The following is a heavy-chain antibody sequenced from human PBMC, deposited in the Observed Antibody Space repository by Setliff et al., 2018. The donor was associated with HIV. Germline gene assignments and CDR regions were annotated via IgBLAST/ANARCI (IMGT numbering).Heavy chain of an antibody. V-gene: IGHV1-18*01. CDR3: ARVPGDYGDNPIDY. Sequence: ASVKVSCKASGYNFFSYGISWVRQAPGQGLEWMGWISTFDGNTDYAQNVQDRVTMTTDTSTSTVYMELRSLRSDDTAVYYCARVPGDYGDNPIDYWGQGTLVTVSA. CDR2: ISTFDGNT. CDR1: GYNFFSYG. D-gene: IGHD4-17*01. J-gene: IGHJ4*02.